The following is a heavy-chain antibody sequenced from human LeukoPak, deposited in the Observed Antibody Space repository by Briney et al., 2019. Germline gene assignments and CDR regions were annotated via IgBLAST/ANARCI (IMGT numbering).Heavy chain of an antibody. CDR3: ARDNSVGDNAWWFDP. CDR2: ISPSGGST. D-gene: IGHD1-26*01. J-gene: IGHJ5*02. V-gene: IGHV1-46*01. Sequence: ASVKVSCKAFGYTFTSNYMHWVRQAPGQGPECMGVISPSGGSTTYAQKFQRRVTMTRDMSTSTDYMELSSLRSEDTAIYYCARDNSVGDNAWWFDPWGQGTLVTVSS. CDR1: GYTFTSNY.